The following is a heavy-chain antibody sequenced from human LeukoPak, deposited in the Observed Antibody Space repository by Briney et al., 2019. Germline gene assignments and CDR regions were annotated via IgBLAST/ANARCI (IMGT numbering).Heavy chain of an antibody. V-gene: IGHV3-30*18. D-gene: IGHD6-13*01. Sequence: PGGSLRLSCAASGFTFSNAWMSWVRQAPGKGLEWVALISYDGSNKYYADSVKGRFTISRDNSKNTLYLQMNSLRADDTAMYYCAKGVAAAGTHAFDICGQGAMVTVSS. CDR2: ISYDGSNK. J-gene: IGHJ3*02. CDR1: GFTFSNAW. CDR3: AKGVAAAGTHAFDI.